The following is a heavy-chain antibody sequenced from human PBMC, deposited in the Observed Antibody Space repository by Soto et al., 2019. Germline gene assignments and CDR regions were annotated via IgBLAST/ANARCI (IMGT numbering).Heavy chain of an antibody. J-gene: IGHJ6*03. CDR1: GYTFTSYG. CDR2: ISAYNGNT. D-gene: IGHD5-18*01. CDR3: ARAWIQLWFALSGGEYYYMDV. Sequence: GASVKVSCKASGYTFTSYGISWVRQAPGQGLEWMGWISAYNGNTNYAQKLQGRVTMTTDTSTSTAYMELRSLRSDDTAVYYCARAWIQLWFALSGGEYYYMDVWGKGTTVTVSS. V-gene: IGHV1-18*01.